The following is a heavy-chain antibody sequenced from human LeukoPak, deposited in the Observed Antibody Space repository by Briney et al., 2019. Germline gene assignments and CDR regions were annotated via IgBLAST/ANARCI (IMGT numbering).Heavy chain of an antibody. V-gene: IGHV5-51*01. CDR1: GYSFTNHW. J-gene: IGHJ4*02. CDR3: ARLPQWGGTCHFDH. Sequence: GESLKISCKGSGYSFTNHWIGWVRQMPGKGLEWMGIIYPGDSDTRYSPSFQGQVTISADKSISMAYLQWSSLKASDTAMYYCARLPQWGGTCHFDHWGQGALLTVSS. D-gene: IGHD2-15*01. CDR2: IYPGDSDT.